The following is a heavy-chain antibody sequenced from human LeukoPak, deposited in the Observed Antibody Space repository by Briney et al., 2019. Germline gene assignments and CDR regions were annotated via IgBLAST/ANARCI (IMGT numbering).Heavy chain of an antibody. D-gene: IGHD1-7*01. Sequence: SQTLSLTCAISGDSVSSKSAAWNWIRQSPSRGLEWLGRTYYRSKWYNEYAVSVKSRTTINPDTSKNQFSLQLKSVTPEDTAVYYCAKDSRTLELRGSLFDYWGQGTLVTVSS. J-gene: IGHJ4*02. CDR2: TYYRSKWYN. CDR1: GDSVSSKSAA. V-gene: IGHV6-1*01. CDR3: AKDSRTLELRGSLFDY.